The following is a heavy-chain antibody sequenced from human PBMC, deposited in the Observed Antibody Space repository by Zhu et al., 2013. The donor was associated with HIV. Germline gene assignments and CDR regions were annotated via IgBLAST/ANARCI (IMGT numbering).Heavy chain of an antibody. D-gene: IGHD3-10*01. J-gene: IGHJ4*02. CDR3: ARGSGGKYYYGSGSYYTPYYFDY. Sequence: QVQLQESGPGPVKPSETLSLTCAVSGSSFGSPYYWAWIRQSPGKGLEWIGEINHSGSTNYNPSLKSRVTISVDTSKNQFSLKLSSVTAADTAVYYCARGSGGKYYYGSGSYYTPYYFDYWGQGTLVTVSS. CDR2: INHSGST. CDR1: GSSFGSPYY. V-gene: IGHV4-38-2*01.